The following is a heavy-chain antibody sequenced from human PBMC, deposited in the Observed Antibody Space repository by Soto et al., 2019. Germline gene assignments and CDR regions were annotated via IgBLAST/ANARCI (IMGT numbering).Heavy chain of an antibody. CDR1: GYTFTTYW. CDR2: IYPGDSET. CDR3: ARRDGYYYGSGSPFHFDY. Sequence: GESRKISCQASGYTFTTYWIGWVRQMPGKGLEWMGIIYPGDSETRYNPSFQGQVTISADKSNHTAYLQWSSLKASDSAMYYCARRDGYYYGSGSPFHFDYWGQGTLVNVSS. D-gene: IGHD3-10*01. V-gene: IGHV5-51*01. J-gene: IGHJ4*02.